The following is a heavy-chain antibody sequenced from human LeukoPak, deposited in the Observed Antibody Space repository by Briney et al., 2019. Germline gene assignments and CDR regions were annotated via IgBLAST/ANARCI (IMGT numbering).Heavy chain of an antibody. V-gene: IGHV4-61*08. D-gene: IGHD6-19*01. CDR1: GGSISSGGSS. J-gene: IGHJ3*02. CDR2: IYYSGST. CDR3: ARAIQWLVRLDAFDI. Sequence: PSETLSLTCAVSGGSISSGGSSWTWIRQPPGEGLEWIGYIYYSGSTNYNPSLKSRVTISVDTSKNQFSLKLSSVTAADTAVYYCARAIQWLVRLDAFDIWGQGTMVTVSS.